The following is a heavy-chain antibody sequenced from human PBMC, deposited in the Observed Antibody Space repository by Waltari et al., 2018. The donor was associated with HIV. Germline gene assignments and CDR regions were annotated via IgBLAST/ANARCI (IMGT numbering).Heavy chain of an antibody. CDR1: GFPSSSLT. J-gene: IGHJ4*02. D-gene: IGHD6-13*01. CDR3: TRTVSSYKYYFDY. CDR2: NNYSNRHI. V-gene: IGHV3-48*04. Sequence: AHLLEAGGGLVQLGGSLRVSWTASGFPSSSLTVNWVRQAPGKELEWIAYNNYSNRHIYYGDAGQGRFTISRDNSKNSLYLQMDSLRADDTAVYYCTRTVSSYKYYFDYWGQGTLVTVSS.